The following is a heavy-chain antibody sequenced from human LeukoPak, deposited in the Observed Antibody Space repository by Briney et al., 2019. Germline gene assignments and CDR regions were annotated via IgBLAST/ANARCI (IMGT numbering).Heavy chain of an antibody. CDR1: GHTFTVFY. J-gene: IGHJ5*02. D-gene: IGHD3-22*01. V-gene: IGHV1-2*02. CDR2: INPNSGGT. CDR3: ARDYYDSSGYSRFDP. Sequence: GASVKLSCKVSGHTFTVFYMHWVRQAPGQGLEWMGCINPNSGGTDYAQKFQGRVTMTRDTSISTAYMEVSRLRSDDTAVYYCARDYYDSSGYSRFDPWGQGTLVTVSS.